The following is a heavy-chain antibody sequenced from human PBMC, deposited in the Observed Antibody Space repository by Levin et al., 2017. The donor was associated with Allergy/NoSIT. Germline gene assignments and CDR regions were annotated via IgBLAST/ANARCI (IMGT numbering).Heavy chain of an antibody. J-gene: IGHJ3*02. Sequence: ASVKVSCKASGGTFSSYAISWVRQAPGQGLEWMGGIIPIFGTANYAQKFQGRVTITADKSTSTAYMELSSLRSEDTAVYYCARPSYYYDSRNDAFDIWGQGTMVTVSS. V-gene: IGHV1-69*06. D-gene: IGHD3-22*01. CDR2: IIPIFGTA. CDR1: GGTFSSYA. CDR3: ARPSYYYDSRNDAFDI.